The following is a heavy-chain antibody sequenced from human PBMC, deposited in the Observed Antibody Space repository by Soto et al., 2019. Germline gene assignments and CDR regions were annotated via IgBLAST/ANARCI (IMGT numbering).Heavy chain of an antibody. J-gene: IGHJ5*02. CDR1: GFSLTTRGVG. CDR3: AHSPNYYQYDWFDP. V-gene: IGHV2-5*02. CDR2: IYWDDDK. Sequence: QITLKESGPTLVKPTQTLTLTCTFSGFSLTTRGVGVGWIRQPPGKALECLALIYWDDDKRYSPSLQSRLSITKDTSNNQVVLTMTNVDPVDTATYYCAHSPNYYQYDWFDPWGQGTLVSVSS. D-gene: IGHD3-16*01.